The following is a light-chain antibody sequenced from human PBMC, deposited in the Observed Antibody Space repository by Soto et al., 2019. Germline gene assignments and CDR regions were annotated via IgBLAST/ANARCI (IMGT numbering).Light chain of an antibody. CDR2: DAS. V-gene: IGKV3-15*01. Sequence: EIVMTQSPATLSVSPGERATLSCRASDSVSSKLVWDQQKPGQAPRLLIHDASTRATGIPARFSGSGSGTEFILTSRSVESEDFAIYYCQKHKDWPTFGQGTRLEIK. J-gene: IGKJ5*01. CDR3: QKHKDWPT. CDR1: DSVSSK.